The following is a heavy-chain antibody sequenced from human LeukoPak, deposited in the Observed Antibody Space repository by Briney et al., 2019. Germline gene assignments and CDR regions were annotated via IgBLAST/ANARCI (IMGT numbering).Heavy chain of an antibody. Sequence: SVRVSCRASGGTFSSYAISWVRQAPGQGLEWMGRIIPIFGTANYAQKFQGRVTITADKSTSTAYMELSSLRSEDTAVYYCARMYSSSPYYFDYWGQGTLVTVSS. CDR2: IIPIFGTA. CDR3: ARMYSSSPYYFDY. V-gene: IGHV1-69*06. J-gene: IGHJ4*02. D-gene: IGHD6-6*01. CDR1: GGTFSSYA.